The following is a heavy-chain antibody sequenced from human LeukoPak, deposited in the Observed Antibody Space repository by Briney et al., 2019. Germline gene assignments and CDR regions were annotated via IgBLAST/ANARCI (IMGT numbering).Heavy chain of an antibody. J-gene: IGHJ3*02. CDR3: ARGGSGWLRPYAFDI. CDR2: ISSSSSYI. V-gene: IGHV3-21*01. D-gene: IGHD6-19*01. CDR1: GFTFSSYS. Sequence: GGSLRLSCAASGFTFSSYSMNWVRQAPGKGLEWVSSISSSSSYIYYADSVKGRFTISRDNAKNSLYLQMNSLRAEDTAVYYCARGGSGWLRPYAFDIWGQGTMVTVSS.